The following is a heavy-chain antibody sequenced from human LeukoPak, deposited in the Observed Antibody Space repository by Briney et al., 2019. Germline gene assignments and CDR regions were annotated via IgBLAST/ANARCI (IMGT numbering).Heavy chain of an antibody. CDR1: GGSISSYY. CDR3: ARGRYYGSGSYYTSDH. D-gene: IGHD3-10*01. V-gene: IGHV4-59*01. CDR2: IYYSGST. J-gene: IGHJ4*02. Sequence: SETLSLTCTVSGGSISSYYWSWIRQPPGKGLEWIGYIYYSGSTNYNPSLKSRVTISVDTSKNQFSLKLSSVTAADTAVYYCARGRYYGSGSYYTSDHWGQGTLVTVSS.